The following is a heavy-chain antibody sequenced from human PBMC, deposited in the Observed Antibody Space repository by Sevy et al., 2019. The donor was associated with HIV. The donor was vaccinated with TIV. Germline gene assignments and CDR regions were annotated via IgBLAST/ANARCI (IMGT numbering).Heavy chain of an antibody. CDR3: AKDRVVLYPPDQGSFDI. D-gene: IGHD2-8*02. V-gene: IGHV3-23*01. J-gene: IGHJ3*02. CDR2: ISGSGGSA. Sequence: GGSLRLSCAASGFTFNKHGMNWVRQAPGKGLEWVSSISGSGGSAYYADSVKGRFTVSRDNSKDTLFLQMNGLRAEDTAVYYCAKDRVVLYPPDQGSFDIWCQGTMVTVSS. CDR1: GFTFNKHG.